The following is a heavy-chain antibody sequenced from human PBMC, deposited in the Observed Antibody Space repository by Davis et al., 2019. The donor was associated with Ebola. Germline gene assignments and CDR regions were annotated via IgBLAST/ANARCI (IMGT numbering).Heavy chain of an antibody. CDR3: AKYVRTTVVAGFDS. Sequence: GESLKISCAASGFTFSSYGMHWVRQAPGKGLEWVAFIRYDGSNKYYADSVKGRFTISRDNSKNTLYLQMNSLRAEDTAIYYCAKYVRTTVVAGFDSWGQGTLVTVSS. V-gene: IGHV3-30*02. D-gene: IGHD6-19*01. CDR2: IRYDGSNK. J-gene: IGHJ4*02. CDR1: GFTFSSYG.